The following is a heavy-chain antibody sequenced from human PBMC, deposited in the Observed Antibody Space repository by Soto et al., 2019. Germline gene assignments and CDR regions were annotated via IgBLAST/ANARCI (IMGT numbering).Heavy chain of an antibody. Sequence: PGGSLRLSCAASGFTFSSYAMSWVRQAPGKGLEWVSAISGSGGSTYYADSVKGRFTISRDNSKNTLYLQMNSLRAEDTAVYYCATPQYYYDSSGTFDYWGQGTLVTVSS. J-gene: IGHJ4*02. V-gene: IGHV3-23*01. CDR1: GFTFSSYA. D-gene: IGHD3-22*01. CDR3: ATPQYYYDSSGTFDY. CDR2: ISGSGGST.